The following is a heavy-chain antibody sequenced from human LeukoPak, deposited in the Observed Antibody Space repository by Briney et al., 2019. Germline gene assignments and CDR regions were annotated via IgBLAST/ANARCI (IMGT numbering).Heavy chain of an antibody. CDR2: ISSSSSYT. D-gene: IGHD3-22*01. CDR3: VRGVGLYDTIGYFDY. J-gene: IGHJ4*02. CDR1: GFTFSDYY. V-gene: IGHV3-11*06. Sequence: GGSLRLSCAASGFTFSDYYMSWIRQAPGKGLEWVSYISSSSSYTNYADSVKGRFTISRDNSKNTLYLQMNSLRAEDTAVYYCVRGVGLYDTIGYFDYWGQGTLVTVSS.